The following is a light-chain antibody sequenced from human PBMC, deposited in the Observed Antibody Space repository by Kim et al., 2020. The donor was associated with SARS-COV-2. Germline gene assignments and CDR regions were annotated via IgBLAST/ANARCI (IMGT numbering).Light chain of an antibody. Sequence: APGGTATITCAGKELGSKSVHWYQQKSGQAPVLVIYYDGDRPSGIPERFSGSNSGDTATLTITRVEAGDEAVYYCQVWDSDSDHRVFGGGTQLTVL. CDR1: ELGSKS. CDR3: QVWDSDSDHRV. V-gene: IGLV3-21*04. CDR2: YDG. J-gene: IGLJ3*02.